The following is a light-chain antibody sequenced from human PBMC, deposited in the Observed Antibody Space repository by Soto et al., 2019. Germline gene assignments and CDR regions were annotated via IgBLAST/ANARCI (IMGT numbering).Light chain of an antibody. CDR3: QQYNTYPWT. J-gene: IGKJ1*01. CDR2: DAS. Sequence: DIQVTQSPSTLSASVGDRVTFTCRASQSISSWLAWYQQKPGRAPKLLIYDASTLESGVPSRFSGSGSGTEFTLTISRLQPDDFATYYCQQYNTYPWTFVQGTKVEIK. V-gene: IGKV1-5*01. CDR1: QSISSW.